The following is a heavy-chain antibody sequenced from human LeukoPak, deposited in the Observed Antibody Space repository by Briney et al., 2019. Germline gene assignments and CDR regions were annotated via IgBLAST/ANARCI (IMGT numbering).Heavy chain of an antibody. Sequence: GGSLRLSCAASGFTFSNAWMSWVRQAPGKGLEWVSLISGGDTTYYADSVKGRFTISRDTSKNTVYLQMNSLRAEDTAIYYCARGEAYSSGWYPPSHFDYWGQGNMVTVSS. V-gene: IGHV3-66*01. CDR3: ARGEAYSSGWYPPSHFDY. D-gene: IGHD6-19*01. CDR2: ISGGDTT. CDR1: GFTFSNAW. J-gene: IGHJ4*02.